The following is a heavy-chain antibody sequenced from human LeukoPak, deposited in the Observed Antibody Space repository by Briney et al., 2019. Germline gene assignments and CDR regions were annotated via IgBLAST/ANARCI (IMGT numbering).Heavy chain of an antibody. J-gene: IGHJ4*02. D-gene: IGHD3-16*02. CDR1: GGSFSGYY. CDR3: ARHSGTGVWGSYRYPFDY. V-gene: IGHV4-34*01. CDR2: INRSGST. Sequence: PSETLSLTCAVYGGSFSGYYWSWIRQPPGKGLEWIGEINRSGSTNYNPSLKSRVTISVDTSKNQFSLKLSSVTAADTAVYYCARHSGTGVWGSYRYPFDYWGQGTLVTVSS.